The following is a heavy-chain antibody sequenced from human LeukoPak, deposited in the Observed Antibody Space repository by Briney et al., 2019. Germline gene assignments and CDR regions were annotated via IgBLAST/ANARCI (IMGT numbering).Heavy chain of an antibody. CDR2: IYYSGST. D-gene: IGHD6-13*01. CDR1: GGSISSYY. Sequence: SETLSLTCTVSGGSISSYYWSWIRQPPGKGLEWIGYIYYSGSTNYNPSLKSRVTISVDTSKNQFSLKLSSVTAADTAVYYCARFVAAAGDYWGQGTLVTVSS. V-gene: IGHV4-59*01. CDR3: ARFVAAAGDY. J-gene: IGHJ4*02.